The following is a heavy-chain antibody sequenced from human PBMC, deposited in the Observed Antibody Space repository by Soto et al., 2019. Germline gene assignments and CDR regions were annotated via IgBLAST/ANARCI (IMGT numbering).Heavy chain of an antibody. J-gene: IGHJ4*02. D-gene: IGHD5-12*01. CDR1: GGSISSSSYY. V-gene: IGHV4-39*01. Sequence: QLQLQESGPGLVKPSETLSLTCTVSGGSISSSSYYWGWIRQPPGKGLEWIGSIYYSGSTYYNPSLKSRVTISVDTSKNQFSLKLSSVTAADTAVYYCARRSAWWLRPRPNNFDYWGQGTLVTVSS. CDR3: ARRSAWWLRPRPNNFDY. CDR2: IYYSGST.